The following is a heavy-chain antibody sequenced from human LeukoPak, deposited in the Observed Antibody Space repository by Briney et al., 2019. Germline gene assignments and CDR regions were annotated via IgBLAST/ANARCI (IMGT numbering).Heavy chain of an antibody. D-gene: IGHD6-19*01. CDR2: IYHSGST. J-gene: IGHJ4*02. Sequence: PSETLSLTCTVSGYSISSGYYWGWIRQPPGKGLEWIGSIYHSGSTYYNPSLKSRVTISVDTSKNQFSLKLSSVTAADTAVYYCARLGIAVGGVDYWGQGTLVTVSS. V-gene: IGHV4-38-2*02. CDR1: GYSISSGYY. CDR3: ARLGIAVGGVDY.